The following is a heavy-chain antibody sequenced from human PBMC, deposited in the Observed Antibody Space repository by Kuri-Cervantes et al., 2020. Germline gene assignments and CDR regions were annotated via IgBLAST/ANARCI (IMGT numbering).Heavy chain of an antibody. CDR1: GGSFSTYY. V-gene: IGHV4-59*01. CDR2: IYDSGST. CDR3: ARGPGGDYYYYLDV. Sequence: SETLSLTCAVYGGSFSTYYWTWIRQPPGKGLEWIGYIYDSGSTNYNPSVKSRVTISVDTSKNQFSLKLISVTAADTAVYYCARGPGGDYYYYLDVWGKGTTVTVSS. D-gene: IGHD3-10*01. J-gene: IGHJ6*03.